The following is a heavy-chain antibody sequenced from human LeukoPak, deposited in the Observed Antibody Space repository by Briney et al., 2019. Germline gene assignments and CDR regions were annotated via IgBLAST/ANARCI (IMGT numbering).Heavy chain of an antibody. V-gene: IGHV3-7*01. CDR2: IKQDGSER. CDR1: GFSMSGYW. Sequence: PGGSLRLSCAASGFSMSGYWMSWVRQAPGKGLEWVANIKQDGSERHYADSVKGRFTISRDNAQNSLYLQTNSLRAEETAVYYCARVFGAYDSIDCWGQGTLVTVS. CDR3: ARVFGAYDSIDC. D-gene: IGHD5-12*01. J-gene: IGHJ4*02.